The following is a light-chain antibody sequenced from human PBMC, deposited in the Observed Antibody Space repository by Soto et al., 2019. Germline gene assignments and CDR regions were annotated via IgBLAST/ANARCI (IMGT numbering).Light chain of an antibody. CDR3: SSYTTSAPYV. Sequence: QSVLTQPPSLSGAPGLRVTISCTGSSSNIGAADDVHWYQQLPGTAPKLLLYGNNNRPSGVPDRFSGSKSGTSASLAITGLQAEDEADYYCSSYTTSAPYVFGSGTKLTVL. V-gene: IGLV1-40*01. CDR2: GNN. J-gene: IGLJ1*01. CDR1: SSNIGAADD.